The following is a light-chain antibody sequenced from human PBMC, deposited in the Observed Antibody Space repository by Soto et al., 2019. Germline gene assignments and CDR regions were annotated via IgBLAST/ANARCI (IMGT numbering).Light chain of an antibody. CDR1: QSISSH. CDR2: ASY. Sequence: DIQITQSPSSLSASVGARVTITCRASQSISSHLNWYQHKPGRPPRLLIFASYILEGGVPSRFSGSGSYTYFTLAIDSLQPEDVSTYYCQHSYITPRYTFGQGTKVEI. CDR3: QHSYITPRYT. J-gene: IGKJ2*01. V-gene: IGKV1-39*01.